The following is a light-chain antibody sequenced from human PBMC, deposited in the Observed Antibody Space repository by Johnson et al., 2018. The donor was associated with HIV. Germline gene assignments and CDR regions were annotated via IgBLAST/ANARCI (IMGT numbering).Light chain of an antibody. CDR3: GTWDSSLSAGGV. CDR1: SSNIGNNY. V-gene: IGLV1-51*01. Sequence: QSVLTQPPSVSAAPGQKVTISCSGSSSNIGNNYVSWYQQVPGTAPKLLIYENNKRPSGIPDRFSGSKSGTSATLGITGLQTVDEADYYCGTWDSSLSAGGVFGTGTKVTVL. CDR2: ENN. J-gene: IGLJ1*01.